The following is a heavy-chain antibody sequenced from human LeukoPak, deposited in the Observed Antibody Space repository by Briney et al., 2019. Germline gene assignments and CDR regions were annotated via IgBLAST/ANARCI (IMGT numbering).Heavy chain of an antibody. Sequence: GGSLRLSCAASGFTFSTYAMGWVRQAPGEGLEWVLSIKGGGGDPFYADSVRGRFTISRDKSKNTLYLQLNSLRPEDTAVYFCAQGGHDFNPYYYWGQGTLVTVSS. D-gene: IGHD2-21*01. CDR2: IKGGGGDP. CDR1: GFTFSTYA. CDR3: AQGGHDFNPYYY. V-gene: IGHV3-23*01. J-gene: IGHJ4*02.